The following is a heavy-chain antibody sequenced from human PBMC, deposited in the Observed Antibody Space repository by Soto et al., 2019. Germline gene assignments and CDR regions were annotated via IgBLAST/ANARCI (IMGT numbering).Heavy chain of an antibody. CDR1: GGSISSSSYY. Sequence: QLQLQESGPGLVKPSETLSLTCTVSGGSISSSSYYWGWIRQPPGQGLEWIGSIYYSGSTYYNPSLKSRVTISVDTSKNQFSLKLSSVTAADTAVYYCARSLITMVPVADWGQGTLVTVSS. D-gene: IGHD3-10*01. J-gene: IGHJ4*02. CDR3: ARSLITMVPVAD. CDR2: IYYSGST. V-gene: IGHV4-39*01.